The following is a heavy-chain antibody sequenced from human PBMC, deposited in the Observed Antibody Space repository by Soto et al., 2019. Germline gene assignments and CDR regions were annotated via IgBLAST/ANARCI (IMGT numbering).Heavy chain of an antibody. V-gene: IGHV4-59*08. D-gene: IGHD5-18*01. CDR2: IYYSGST. CDR1: GGSIXSYY. Sequence: SETLSLTCAFSGGSIXSYYWSLIRQPPGKGLEWIGYIYYSGSTNYNPSLKSRVTISVDTSKNQFSLKLSSVTAADTAVYYCARLVWSYGTWFDPWGQGTLVTVSS. CDR3: ARLVWSYGTWFDP. J-gene: IGHJ5*02.